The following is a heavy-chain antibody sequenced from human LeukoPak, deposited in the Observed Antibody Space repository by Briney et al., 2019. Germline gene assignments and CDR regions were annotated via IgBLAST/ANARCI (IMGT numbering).Heavy chain of an antibody. Sequence: GGSLRLSCAASGFTFSSYGMHWVRQAPGKGLEWVAVISYDGSNKYYADSVKGRFTISRDNSKNTLYLQMNSLRAEDTAVYYGAKDGTRVTVTPMSGDCHQSGRDFWAQG. V-gene: IGHV3-30*18. CDR2: ISYDGSNK. CDR1: GFTFSSYG. CDR3: AKDGTRVTVTPMSGDCHQSGRDF. J-gene: IGHJ1*01. D-gene: IGHD4-17*01.